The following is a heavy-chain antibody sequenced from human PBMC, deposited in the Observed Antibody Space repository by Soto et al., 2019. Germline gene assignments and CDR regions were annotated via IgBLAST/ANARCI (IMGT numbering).Heavy chain of an antibody. Sequence: QVQLVESGGGVVQPGRSLRLSCAASRFTFSSYGMHWVRQAPGKGLEWVAAISYDGSNKNYADSVKGRFTISRDNSKNTLYLQMNGLRGEDTAVYDCAKGLVGYVFGVQDYPYGMDVWGQGTTVTVSS. CDR3: AKGLVGYVFGVQDYPYGMDV. J-gene: IGHJ6*02. CDR2: ISYDGSNK. V-gene: IGHV3-30*18. CDR1: RFTFSSYG. D-gene: IGHD2-8*02.